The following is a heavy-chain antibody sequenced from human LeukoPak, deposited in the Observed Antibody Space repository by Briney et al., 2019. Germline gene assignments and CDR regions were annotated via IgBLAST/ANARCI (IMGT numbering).Heavy chain of an antibody. Sequence: AGGSLRLSCSASGFTFSSYSMNWVRQAPGKGLEWVSSISSSSSYIYYADSVKGRFTISRDNAKNSLYLQLNSLRAEDTAVYYFSRDLSPSFGDFPGAFDIWGQGTMVTVSS. CDR2: ISSSSSYI. D-gene: IGHD3-10*01. CDR1: GFTFSSYS. V-gene: IGHV3-21*01. J-gene: IGHJ3*02. CDR3: SRDLSPSFGDFPGAFDI.